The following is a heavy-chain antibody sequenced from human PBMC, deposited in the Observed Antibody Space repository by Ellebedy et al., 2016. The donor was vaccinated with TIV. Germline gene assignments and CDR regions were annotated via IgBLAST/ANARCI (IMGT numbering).Heavy chain of an antibody. V-gene: IGHV1-24*01. CDR2: FDPEDGET. D-gene: IGHD3-10*01. CDR1: GYTLTELS. J-gene: IGHJ6*02. Sequence: ASVKVSCXVSGYTLTELSMHWVRQAPGKGLEWMGGFDPEDGETIYAQKFQGRVTMTEDTSTDTAYMELSSLRSEDTAVYYCAVWFGGHYGMDVWGQGTTVTVSS. CDR3: AVWFGGHYGMDV.